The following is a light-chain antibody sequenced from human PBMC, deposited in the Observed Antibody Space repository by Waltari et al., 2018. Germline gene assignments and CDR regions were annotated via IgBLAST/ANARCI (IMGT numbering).Light chain of an antibody. Sequence: DIQMTQSPPSLSASVGDTVTTTCQASQDIRHYLNWYQHRPGKAPTPVIYDAFTLETGVPSRFSGGVGGGGFGTDFTLTISSLQPEDTATYYCQQFENLPLTFGGGTKVQIK. CDR1: QDIRHY. J-gene: IGKJ4*01. CDR2: DAF. V-gene: IGKV1-33*01. CDR3: QQFENLPLT.